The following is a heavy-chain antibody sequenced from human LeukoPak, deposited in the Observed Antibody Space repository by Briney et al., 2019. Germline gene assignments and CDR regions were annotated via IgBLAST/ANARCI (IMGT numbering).Heavy chain of an antibody. CDR3: ASLGTLRS. D-gene: IGHD7-27*01. CDR1: GGSVSSSTYY. J-gene: IGHJ5*02. Sequence: SETLSLTCTVSGGSVSSSTYYWGWIRQPPGKGLEWIGSISYSGTNYNDPSLKSRVSISIDTSKNQFSVKLTSVSAADTAMYYCASLGTLRSWGQGTLVTVSS. CDR2: ISYSGTN. V-gene: IGHV4-39*01.